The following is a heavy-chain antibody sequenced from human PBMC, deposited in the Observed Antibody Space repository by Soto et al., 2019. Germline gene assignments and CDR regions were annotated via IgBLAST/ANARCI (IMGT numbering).Heavy chain of an antibody. CDR1: GYTFTIYG. J-gene: IGHJ6*02. V-gene: IGHV1-18*01. CDR2: ISPDNGNT. CDR3: ARALGYSGYAGMDV. D-gene: IGHD5-12*01. Sequence: QVQLVQSGGEVKKPGASVKVSCKASGYTFTIYGINWVRQAPGQGLEWMGWISPDNGNTNYAQKLQCRVTMTTDTSTSTAYMELRSLRSDDTAVYYWARALGYSGYAGMDVWGQGTTVTVSS.